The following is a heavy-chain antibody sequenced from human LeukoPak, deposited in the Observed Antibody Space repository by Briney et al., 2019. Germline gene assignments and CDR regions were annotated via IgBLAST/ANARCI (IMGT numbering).Heavy chain of an antibody. V-gene: IGHV3-30*04. D-gene: IGHD3-22*01. J-gene: IGHJ4*02. Sequence: GRSLRLSCAASGFTFSSYAMYWVRQSPGKGLEWVAVISYDGSNKYYADSVKGRFTISRDNSKNTLYLQMNSLRAEDTAVYYCVRDARTVGITMIVVGFDYWGQGTLVTVSS. CDR2: ISYDGSNK. CDR1: GFTFSSYA. CDR3: VRDARTVGITMIVVGFDY.